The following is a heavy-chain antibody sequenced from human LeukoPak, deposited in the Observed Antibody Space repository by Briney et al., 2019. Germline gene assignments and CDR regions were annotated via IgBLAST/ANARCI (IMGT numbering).Heavy chain of an antibody. CDR2: IGGSDSIV. J-gene: IGHJ4*02. CDR3: AREMVAGTFDS. D-gene: IGHD6-19*01. V-gene: IGHV3-11*01. CDR1: EFIVNDYY. Sequence: GGSLRLSCVVSEFIVNDYYMSWIRQAPGKGLEGVADIGGSDSIVAYAASVRGRFSISRDFAKNSLYLEMNSLRAEDTAVYYCAREMVAGTFDSWGQGALVTVSS.